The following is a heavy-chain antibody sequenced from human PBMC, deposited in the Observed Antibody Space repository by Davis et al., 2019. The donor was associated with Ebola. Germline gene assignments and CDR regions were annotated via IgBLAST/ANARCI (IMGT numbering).Heavy chain of an antibody. V-gene: IGHV1-2*02. J-gene: IGHJ6*02. CDR2: INPNSGGT. Sequence: ASVQVSCKASGYTFTGYYIHWVRQAPGQGLEWMGWINPNSGGTNYAQKLQGRVTMTTETSTSTAYMELRSLRSDDTAVYYCASAYCGGDCYFFDYYYGMDVWGQGTTVTVSS. CDR1: GYTFTGYY. D-gene: IGHD2-21*01. CDR3: ASAYCGGDCYFFDYYYGMDV.